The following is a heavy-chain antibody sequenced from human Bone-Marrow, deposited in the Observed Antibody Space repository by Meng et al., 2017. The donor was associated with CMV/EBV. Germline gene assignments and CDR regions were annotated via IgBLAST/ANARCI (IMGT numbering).Heavy chain of an antibody. J-gene: IGHJ4*02. CDR1: GGSFSGYY. CDR3: ARVRDGYNYDY. V-gene: IGHV4-34*01. Sequence: SETLSLTCAVHGGSFSGYYWSWIRQPPGKGLEWIGEINHSGVTNYNPSLKSRVTISIDTSKNQFSLKLSSVTAADTAVYYCARVRDGYNYDYWGQGTLVTVSS. D-gene: IGHD5-24*01. CDR2: INHSGVT.